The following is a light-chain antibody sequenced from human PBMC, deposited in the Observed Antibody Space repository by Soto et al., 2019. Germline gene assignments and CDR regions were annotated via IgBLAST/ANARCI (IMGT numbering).Light chain of an antibody. V-gene: IGKV1-5*03. Sequence: DIQMTQSPSTLSASVGDRVTITCRASQSIDTWLAWYQQKPGKAPKLLICRASSLESGVPPRFRGSGSGTEFTLTISLLQPDDFSTYSCQRYDTHSGTFGPGTKVDIK. J-gene: IGKJ3*01. CDR1: QSIDTW. CDR3: QRYDTHSGT. CDR2: RAS.